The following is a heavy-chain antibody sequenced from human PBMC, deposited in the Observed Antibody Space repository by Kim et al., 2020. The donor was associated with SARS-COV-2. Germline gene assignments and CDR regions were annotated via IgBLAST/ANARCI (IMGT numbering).Heavy chain of an antibody. CDR3: ARDLIAVAGYFDY. V-gene: IGHV1-46*01. D-gene: IGHD6-19*01. J-gene: IGHJ4*02. Sequence: YAQRFQGRVPMTRETSTSTVYMGLSSLRSEDTAVYYCARDLIAVAGYFDYWGQGTLVTVSS.